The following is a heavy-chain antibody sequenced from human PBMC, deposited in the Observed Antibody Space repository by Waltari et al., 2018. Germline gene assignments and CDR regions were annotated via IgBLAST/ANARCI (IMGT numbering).Heavy chain of an antibody. Sequence: QVQLQESGPGLVKPSETLSLTCTVSGGSISSYYWSWIRQPPGKGLEWIGYIYYSGSTNYNPSLKSRVTISVYTSKNQFSLKLSSVTAADTAVYYCARGPNIVATISPANDAFDIWGQGTMVXVSS. J-gene: IGHJ3*02. CDR2: IYYSGST. CDR1: GGSISSYY. CDR3: ARGPNIVATISPANDAFDI. V-gene: IGHV4-59*01. D-gene: IGHD5-12*01.